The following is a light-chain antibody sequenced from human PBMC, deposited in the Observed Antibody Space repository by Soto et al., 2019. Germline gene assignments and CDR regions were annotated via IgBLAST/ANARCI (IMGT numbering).Light chain of an antibody. CDR1: QSVSIR. Sequence: DIQMTQSPSTLSASEGDRVTISCRASQSVSIRLAWYQQKPGRAPKLLIYKSSILESGVPSRFSGSGSGTEFTLTISSLQHDDFATYYCQQFNTSPWTFGQGTKVEIK. CDR2: KSS. CDR3: QQFNTSPWT. J-gene: IGKJ1*01. V-gene: IGKV1-5*03.